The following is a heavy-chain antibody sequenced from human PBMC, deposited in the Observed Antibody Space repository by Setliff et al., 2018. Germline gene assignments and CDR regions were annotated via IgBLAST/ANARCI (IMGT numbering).Heavy chain of an antibody. D-gene: IGHD6-13*01. CDR1: GGTFNSFL. CDR3: ARALGGISAAGNNWLDS. CDR2: IIPLFGTT. V-gene: IGHV1-69*13. J-gene: IGHJ5*01. Sequence: AASVKVSCKNSGGTFNSFLVSWVRQAPGQGLEWMGGIIPLFGTTKYAQKFQDRITMTADESATTAYMELTSLRSEDTAVYYCARALGGISAAGNNWLDSWGQGTLVTVSS.